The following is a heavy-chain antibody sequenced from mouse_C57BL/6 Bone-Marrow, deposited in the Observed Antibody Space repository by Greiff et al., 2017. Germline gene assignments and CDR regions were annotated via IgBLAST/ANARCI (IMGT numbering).Heavy chain of an antibody. J-gene: IGHJ3*01. Sequence: QVQLQQPGAELVRPGPSVKLSCKASGYTFTSYWMHWVKQRPGQGLEWIGVIVPSDSYTNYNQKFKGKATLTVDTSSSTAYMQLSSLTSEDSAVYYCAAHATFAYGDQGTLVIVSA. CDR1: GYTFTSYW. V-gene: IGHV1-59*01. CDR3: AAHATFAY. D-gene: IGHD3-2*02. CDR2: IVPSDSYT.